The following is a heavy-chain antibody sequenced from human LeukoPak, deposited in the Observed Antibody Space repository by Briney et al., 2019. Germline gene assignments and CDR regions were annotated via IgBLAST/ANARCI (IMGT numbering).Heavy chain of an antibody. J-gene: IGHJ4*02. CDR2: IYYSGST. CDR1: GGSIISSSYY. V-gene: IGHV4-39*01. Sequence: SETLSLTCTVSGGSIISSSYYWGWIRQPPGKGLEWIGSIYYSGSTYYNPSLKSRVTISVDTSKNQFSLKLSSVTAADTAVYYCAVTIAAPTLYFDYWGQGTLVTVSS. D-gene: IGHD6-6*01. CDR3: AVTIAAPTLYFDY.